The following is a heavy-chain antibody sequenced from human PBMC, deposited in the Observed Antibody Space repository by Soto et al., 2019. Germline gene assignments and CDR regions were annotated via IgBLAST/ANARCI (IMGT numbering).Heavy chain of an antibody. CDR3: ARLEAAADPYYYYGMDV. CDR2: IIPILGIA. J-gene: IGHJ6*02. Sequence: ASVKVSCNASGGTFSSYAISWVRQAPGQGLEWMGRIIPILGIANYAQKFQGRVTITADKSTSTAYMELSSLRSEDTDVYYCARLEAAADPYYYYGMDVWGQGTTVTVSS. D-gene: IGHD6-13*01. CDR1: GGTFSSYA. V-gene: IGHV1-69*04.